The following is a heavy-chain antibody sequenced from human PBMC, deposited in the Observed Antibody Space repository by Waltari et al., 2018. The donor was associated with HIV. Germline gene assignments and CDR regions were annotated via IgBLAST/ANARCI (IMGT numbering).Heavy chain of an antibody. D-gene: IGHD3-10*01. J-gene: IGHJ4*02. V-gene: IGHV3-23*01. CDR1: RYKLREYA. CDR3: VRDQASYYGSRSYAH. Sequence: VQVLESGGGWVQQGGSLPLPCKTLRYKLREYALGWVRQAPGKGFEWGSSSGGSGGRIAYGDFGKLRSIIATNNSNNTLDLRMRSLRAQDTARYYCVRDQASYYGSRSYAHWGQGPRVTVSS. CDR2: SGGSGGRI.